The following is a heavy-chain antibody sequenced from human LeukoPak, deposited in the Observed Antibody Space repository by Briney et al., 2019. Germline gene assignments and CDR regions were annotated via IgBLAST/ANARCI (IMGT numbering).Heavy chain of an antibody. CDR2: IAHHGSNK. Sequence: PGGSLRLSCAASGFTFSRNAIHWVRQGPGKGLEWVSYIAHHGSNKYYADSVKGRFTISRDNSKRTLYLQMNSLRADGTAVYYCAKDGSWSCTDWGQGTLVTVSP. J-gene: IGHJ4*02. CDR1: GFTFSRNA. V-gene: IGHV3-30*02. CDR3: AKDGSWSCTD. D-gene: IGHD2-8*02.